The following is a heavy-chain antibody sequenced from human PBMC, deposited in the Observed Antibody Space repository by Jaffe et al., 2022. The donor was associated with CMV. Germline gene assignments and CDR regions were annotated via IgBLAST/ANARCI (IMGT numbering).Heavy chain of an antibody. V-gene: IGHV3-30*18. Sequence: QVQLVESGGGVVQPGRSLRLSCAASGFTFSSYGMHWVRQAPGKGLEWVAVISYDGSNKYYADSVKGRFTISRDNSKNTLYLQMNSLRAEDTAVYYCAKGSQWELPKQIFDYWGQGTLVTVSS. CDR2: ISYDGSNK. D-gene: IGHD1-26*01. J-gene: IGHJ4*02. CDR3: AKGSQWELPKQIFDY. CDR1: GFTFSSYG.